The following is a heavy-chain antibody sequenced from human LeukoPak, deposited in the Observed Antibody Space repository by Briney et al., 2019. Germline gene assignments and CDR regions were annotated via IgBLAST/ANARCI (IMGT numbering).Heavy chain of an antibody. Sequence: ASVKVSCKASGYTFTSYGISWVRQAPGQGLEWMGWISAYNGNTNYAQKLQGRVTMTTDTSTSTAYMELRGLRSDDTAVYYRARSHFFDYSNYYYYYMDVWGKGTTVTVSS. CDR2: ISAYNGNT. CDR3: ARSHFFDYSNYYYYYMDV. D-gene: IGHD4-11*01. V-gene: IGHV1-18*01. CDR1: GYTFTSYG. J-gene: IGHJ6*03.